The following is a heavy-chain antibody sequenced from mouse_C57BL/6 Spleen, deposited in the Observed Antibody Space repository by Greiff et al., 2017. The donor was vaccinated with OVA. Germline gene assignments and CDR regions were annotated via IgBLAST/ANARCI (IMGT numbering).Heavy chain of an antibody. D-gene: IGHD1-1*01. J-gene: IGHJ4*01. CDR3: ARTEYYGSSDYAMDY. CDR1: GYTFTSYW. V-gene: IGHV1-69*01. Sequence: QVQLQQPGAELVMPGASVKLSCKASGYTFTSYWMHWVKQRPGQGLEWIGEIDPSDSYTNYNQKFKGKSTLTVDKSSSTAYMQLSSLTSEDSAVYYCARTEYYGSSDYAMDYWGQGTSVTVSS. CDR2: IDPSDSYT.